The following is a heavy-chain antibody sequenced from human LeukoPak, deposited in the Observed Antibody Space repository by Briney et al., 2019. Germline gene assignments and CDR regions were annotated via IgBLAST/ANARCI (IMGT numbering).Heavy chain of an antibody. CDR2: INWNGGST. J-gene: IGHJ3*02. Sequence: GGSLRLSCAASGFTFDDYGMSWVRQAPWKGLGWVSGINWNGGSTGYADSVKGRFTISRDNAKNSLYLQMNSLRAEDTALYHCARIKMVRGVNDAFDIWGQGTMVTVSS. CDR3: ARIKMVRGVNDAFDI. D-gene: IGHD3-10*01. CDR1: GFTFDDYG. V-gene: IGHV3-20*01.